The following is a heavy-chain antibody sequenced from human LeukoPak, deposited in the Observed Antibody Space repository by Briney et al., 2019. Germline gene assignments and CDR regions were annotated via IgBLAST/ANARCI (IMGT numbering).Heavy chain of an antibody. J-gene: IGHJ6*02. Sequence: SVKVSCKASGFTFTNSAMQWVRQARGQRLEWIGWIVVGNGDTNYAQKFQERVTITRDMSSSTAYTELSSLRSEDTAVYYCAADWASSGFYYYGMDVWGQGTTVTVSS. CDR2: IVVGNGDT. D-gene: IGHD3-10*01. CDR1: GFTFTNSA. V-gene: IGHV1-58*02. CDR3: AADWASSGFYYYGMDV.